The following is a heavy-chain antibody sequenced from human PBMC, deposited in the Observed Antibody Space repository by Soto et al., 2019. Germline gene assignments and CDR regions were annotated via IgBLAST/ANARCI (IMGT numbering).Heavy chain of an antibody. CDR1: GDSISSGRYY. CDR2: IYSSGST. J-gene: IGHJ3*01. CDR3: TRGGGDYGANAFGV. Sequence: QVQLLGSGPGLVKPSQTLSLTCTVSGDSISSGRYYWNWIRQHPGKGLEWMGYIYSSGSTHYNPSLKSRVTISVETSENQFSLKLSSVTAADTAVYYCTRGGGDYGANAFGVWGQGTMVTVSS. V-gene: IGHV4-31*03. D-gene: IGHD4-17*01.